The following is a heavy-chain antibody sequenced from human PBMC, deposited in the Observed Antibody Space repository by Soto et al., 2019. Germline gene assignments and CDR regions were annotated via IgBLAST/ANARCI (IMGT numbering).Heavy chain of an antibody. CDR2: INAGNAKT. CDR1: GYTFTNYA. D-gene: IGHD6-19*01. CDR3: ARDGAVAGNANFDY. J-gene: IGHJ4*02. V-gene: IGHV1-3*01. Sequence: ASVKVSCKASGYTFTNYAIHWVRQGPGQRLEWMGWINAGNAKTKYSQKFQGRATIPRDTSASTAYMELSTLRSEDTAVYYCARDGAVAGNANFDYWGQGTLVTVSS.